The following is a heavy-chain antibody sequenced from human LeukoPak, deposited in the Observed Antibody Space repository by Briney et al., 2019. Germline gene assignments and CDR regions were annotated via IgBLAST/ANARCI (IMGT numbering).Heavy chain of an antibody. CDR2: MNPNSGNT. CDR1: GYTFTSYD. D-gene: IGHD3-3*01. J-gene: IGHJ5*02. CDR3: ARAQYDFWSGYYTTTYNWFDP. V-gene: IGHV1-8*03. Sequence: ASVKVSCKASGYTFTSYDINWVRQATGQGLEWMGWMNPNSGNTGYAQKFQGRVTITRNTSISTAYMELSSLRSEDTAVYYCARAQYDFWSGYYTTTYNWFDPWGQGTLVTVSS.